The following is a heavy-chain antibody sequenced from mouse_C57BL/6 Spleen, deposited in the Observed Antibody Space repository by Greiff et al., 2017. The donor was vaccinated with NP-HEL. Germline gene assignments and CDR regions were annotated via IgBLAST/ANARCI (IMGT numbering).Heavy chain of an antibody. CDR3: ARVEEVITTVVATWRYAMDY. CDR2: IYPRSGNT. CDR1: GYTFTSYG. D-gene: IGHD1-1*01. V-gene: IGHV1-81*01. J-gene: IGHJ4*01. Sequence: VQLQQSGAELARPGASVKLSCKASGYTFTSYGISWVKQRTGQGLEWIGEIYPRSGNTYYNEKFKGKATLTADKSSSTAYMELRSLTSEDSAVYCCARVEEVITTVVATWRYAMDYWGQGTSVTVSS.